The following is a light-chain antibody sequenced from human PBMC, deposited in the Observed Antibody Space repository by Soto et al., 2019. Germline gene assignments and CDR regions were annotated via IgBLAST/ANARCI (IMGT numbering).Light chain of an antibody. CDR2: GNI. Sequence: QSVLTQPPSVSGAPGQRVTISCTGSSSNIGAGYDVHWYQQLPGTAPKLLIYGNINRPSGVPDRFSGSKSGNTASLTISGLQADDEAIYYCCSYRRGNILVFGGGTKVTVL. CDR1: SSNIGAGYD. J-gene: IGLJ2*01. CDR3: CSYRRGNILV. V-gene: IGLV1-40*01.